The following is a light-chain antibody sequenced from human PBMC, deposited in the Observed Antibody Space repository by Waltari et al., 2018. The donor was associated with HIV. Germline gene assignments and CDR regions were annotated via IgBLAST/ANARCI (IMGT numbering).Light chain of an antibody. Sequence: QSVLTQPPSASGPPGQRVTIPSSGSSSNIGSKYVYWYQQLPGTAPKLLIYRNNQRPSGVPDRFSGSKSGTSASLAISGLRSEDEADYYCAAWDDSMSGPHVVFGGGTKLTVL. CDR1: SSNIGSKY. CDR2: RNN. V-gene: IGLV1-47*01. CDR3: AAWDDSMSGPHVV. J-gene: IGLJ2*01.